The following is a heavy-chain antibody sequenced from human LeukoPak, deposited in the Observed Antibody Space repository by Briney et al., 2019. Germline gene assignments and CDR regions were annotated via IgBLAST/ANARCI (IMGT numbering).Heavy chain of an antibody. CDR2: INPSGGST. Sequence: GASVKVSCKASGYTFTSYYMHWVRQAPGQGLEWMGIINPSGGSTSYAQKFQGRVTMTRDTSTSTVYMELSSLRSEDTAVYYCARDVGAYCGDDCGFDPWGQGTLVTVSS. V-gene: IGHV1-46*01. J-gene: IGHJ5*02. CDR1: GYTFTSYY. CDR3: ARDVGAYCGDDCGFDP. D-gene: IGHD2-21*01.